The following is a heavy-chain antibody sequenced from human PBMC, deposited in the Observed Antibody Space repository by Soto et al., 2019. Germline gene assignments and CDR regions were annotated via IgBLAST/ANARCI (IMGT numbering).Heavy chain of an antibody. D-gene: IGHD6-19*01. V-gene: IGHV4-4*07. CDR1: GGSISSYY. Sequence: QVQLQESGPGLVKPSETLSLTCTVSGGSISSYYWSWIRQPAGKGLEWTGRIYTSGSTNYNPSLKSRVSMSVDTSKNECSLRLSSVTGADTAVYYCAGGGQWLVRGGYFDYWGQGTLVTVSS. CDR2: IYTSGST. J-gene: IGHJ4*02. CDR3: AGGGQWLVRGGYFDY.